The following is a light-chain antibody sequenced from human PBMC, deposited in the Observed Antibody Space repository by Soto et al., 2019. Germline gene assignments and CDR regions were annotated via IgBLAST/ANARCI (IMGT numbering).Light chain of an antibody. CDR2: GAS. V-gene: IGKV3-20*01. CDR3: HQYGSSPQT. J-gene: IGKJ1*01. Sequence: EIVLTQSPGTLSLSPGDRATLFCRASQSVSSTHLAWYHQKPGQAPRLLIYGASTRASGIPDRFSGSGSGTDFTLTISRLETEDFAVYYCHQYGSSPQTFGHGTKVDIK. CDR1: QSVSSTH.